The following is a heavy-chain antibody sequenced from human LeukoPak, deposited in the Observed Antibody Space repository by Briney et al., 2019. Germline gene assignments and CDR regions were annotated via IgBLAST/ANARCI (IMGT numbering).Heavy chain of an antibody. J-gene: IGHJ4*02. Sequence: SVKVSCKAPGGTFSSYDISWVRQAPGQGLEWMGGITPMFGTAKHAQKFQGRVTITAVESMSTVYMELSSLRSEDTAVYYCARGWLAETTVVTPYNYWGQGTLVTVSS. CDR3: ARGWLAETTVVTPYNY. V-gene: IGHV1-69*01. CDR2: ITPMFGTA. CDR1: GGTFSSYD. D-gene: IGHD4-23*01.